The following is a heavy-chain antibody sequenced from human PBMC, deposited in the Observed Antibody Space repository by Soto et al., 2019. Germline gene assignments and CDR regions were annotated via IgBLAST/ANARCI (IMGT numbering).Heavy chain of an antibody. V-gene: IGHV3-23*01. D-gene: IGHD3-22*01. CDR1: GITFSSYA. CDR3: AKDLVGIVYFDIIAY. J-gene: IGHJ4*02. CDR2: ISGGGEFT. Sequence: GGSLRLCCAASGITFSSYAMTGVRQAPGKGLEWVSSISGGGEFTSYADSVKGRFTISRDNSKSTVYLQMDSLRAEDTALYYCAKDLVGIVYFDIIAYWGQGALVTVSS.